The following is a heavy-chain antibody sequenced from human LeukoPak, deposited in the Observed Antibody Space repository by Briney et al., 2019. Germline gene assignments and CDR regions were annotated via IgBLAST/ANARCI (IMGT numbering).Heavy chain of an antibody. V-gene: IGHV3-33*06. Sequence: PGGSLRLSCAASGFTFSSYGMHWVRQAPGKGLEWVAVIWYDGSNKYYADSVKGRFTISRDNSKNTLYLQMNSLGAEDTAVYYCAKHVSGSLFYFDYWGQRTLVTVSS. CDR1: GFTFSSYG. D-gene: IGHD3-10*01. CDR3: AKHVSGSLFYFDY. J-gene: IGHJ4*02. CDR2: IWYDGSNK.